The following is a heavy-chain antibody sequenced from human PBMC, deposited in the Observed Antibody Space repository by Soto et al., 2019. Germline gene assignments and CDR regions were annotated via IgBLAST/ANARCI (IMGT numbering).Heavy chain of an antibody. CDR1: GGSISSYY. V-gene: IGHV4-59*01. Sequence: QVQLQESGPGLVKPSETLSLTCTVSGGSISSYYWSWIRQPPGKGLEWIGYIYYSGSTNYNPSLTGRVTISVDTSKNQFSLKLSSVTAADTAVYYCARSYCGGDCYEATHYYYYGMDVWGQGTTVTVSS. D-gene: IGHD2-21*02. CDR2: IYYSGST. CDR3: ARSYCGGDCYEATHYYYYGMDV. J-gene: IGHJ6*02.